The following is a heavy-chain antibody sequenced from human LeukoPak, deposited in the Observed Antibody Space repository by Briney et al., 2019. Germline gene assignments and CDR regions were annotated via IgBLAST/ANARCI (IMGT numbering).Heavy chain of an antibody. J-gene: IGHJ4*02. V-gene: IGHV4-38-2*01. CDR1: GYSISSGYY. D-gene: IGHD5/OR15-5a*01. Sequence: SETLSLTCAVSGYSISSGYYWGWIRQPPGKGLQWIGSFYHSGSTYYNPSLNSRVTISVDTSKNQFSLKLSSVTAADTAVYYCARHEVDIVSTTRRHFDCWGQGTLVTVSS. CDR2: FYHSGST. CDR3: ARHEVDIVSTTRRHFDC.